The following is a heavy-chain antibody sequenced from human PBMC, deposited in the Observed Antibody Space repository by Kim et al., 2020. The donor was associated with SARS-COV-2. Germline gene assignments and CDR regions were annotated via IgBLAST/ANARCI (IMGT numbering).Heavy chain of an antibody. CDR3: ATWGIFVLNVSH. CDR1: GLSFSDYE. J-gene: IGHJ4*02. CDR2: ISGSGRTI. D-gene: IGHD3-3*01. V-gene: IGHV3-48*03. Sequence: GGSLRLSCAASGLSFSDYEMKWVRQAPGKGLEWISYISGSGRTIYYADSVKGRFTIARDNARNSLYLEMNSMRVEDTAVYYWATWGIFVLNVSHWGQGTRVTVSS.